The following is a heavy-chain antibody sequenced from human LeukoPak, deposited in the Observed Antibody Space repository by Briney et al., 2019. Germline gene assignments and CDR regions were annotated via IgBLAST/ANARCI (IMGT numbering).Heavy chain of an antibody. CDR1: GGTFSSYA. Sequence: SVKVSCKASGGTFSSYAISWVRQAPGQGLEWRGGIIPIFGTANYAQTFQGRVTITADKSTSTAYIELRSLRSEDTAVYYCESGFPYYYGSGSSYSYYYYGMDVWGKGTTVTVSS. J-gene: IGHJ6*04. V-gene: IGHV1-69*06. CDR2: IIPIFGTA. D-gene: IGHD3-10*01. CDR3: ESGFPYYYGSGSSYSYYYYGMDV.